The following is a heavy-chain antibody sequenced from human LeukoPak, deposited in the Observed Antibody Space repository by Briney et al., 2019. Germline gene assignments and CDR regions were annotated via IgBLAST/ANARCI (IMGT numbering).Heavy chain of an antibody. J-gene: IGHJ4*02. V-gene: IGHV4-30-2*01. D-gene: IGHD3-9*01. Sequence: SQTLSLTCAVSGGSISSGGYSWSWIRQPPGKGLEWIGYIYHSGSTNYNPSLKSRVTISVDKSKNQFSLKLSSVTAADTAVYYCATLRGYDILTGYSFFDYWGQGTLVTVSS. CDR3: ATLRGYDILTGYSFFDY. CDR2: IYHSGST. CDR1: GGSISSGGYS.